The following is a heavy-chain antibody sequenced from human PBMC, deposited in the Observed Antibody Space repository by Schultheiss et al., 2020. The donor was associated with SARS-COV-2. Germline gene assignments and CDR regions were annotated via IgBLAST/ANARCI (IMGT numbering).Heavy chain of an antibody. CDR2: ISSSSSYI. V-gene: IGHV3-21*01. Sequence: GESLKISCAASGFTFSSYAMSWVRQAPGKGLEWVSSISSSSSYIYYADSVKGRFPISRHNSKNTLYLQMNSLRAEDTAVYYCARDCHLVNCYGMDDWGQGTTVTVSS. CDR3: ARDCHLVNCYGMDD. D-gene: IGHD2-2*01. J-gene: IGHJ6*02. CDR1: GFTFSSYA.